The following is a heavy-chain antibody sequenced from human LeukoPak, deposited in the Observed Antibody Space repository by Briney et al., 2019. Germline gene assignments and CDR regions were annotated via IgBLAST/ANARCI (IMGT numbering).Heavy chain of an antibody. CDR1: GGSISSSSYY. V-gene: IGHV4-61*02. D-gene: IGHD4-23*01. CDR2: IYTSGST. CDR3: ARVKKGGNSAYYFDY. J-gene: IGHJ4*02. Sequence: SETLSLTCTVSGGSISSSSYYWSWIRQPAGKGLEWIGRIYTSGSTNYNPSLKSRVTMSVDTSKNQFSLKLSSVTAADTAVYYCARVKKGGNSAYYFDYWGQGTLVTVSS.